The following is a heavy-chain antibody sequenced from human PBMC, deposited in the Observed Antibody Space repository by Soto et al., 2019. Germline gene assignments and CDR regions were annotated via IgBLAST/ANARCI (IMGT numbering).Heavy chain of an antibody. CDR3: ARREGYCVGTKCQMRAFDF. CDR2: IYWDDDK. J-gene: IGHJ3*01. V-gene: IGHV2-5*02. CDR1: GFSLSTSAVG. Sequence: QITLKESGPALVKPTETLTLTCTFSGFSLSTSAVGVGWIRQPPGKALEWLAVIYWDDDKTYSPSLNNRLTTTKDTSNDQVVLVMTNLDPVDTATYYCARREGYCVGTKCQMRAFDFWGQGTMVTVSS. D-gene: IGHD2-21*01.